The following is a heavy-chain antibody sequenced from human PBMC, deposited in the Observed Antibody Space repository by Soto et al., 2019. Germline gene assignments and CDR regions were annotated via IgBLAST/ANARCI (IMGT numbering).Heavy chain of an antibody. V-gene: IGHV3-21*01. CDR3: AREWYSGSSADYGMDV. D-gene: IGHD1-26*01. CDR1: GFSFSSYS. Sequence: PGGSLRLSCAASGFSFSSYSMNWVRQAPGKGLEWVSSISSDASNKNYADSVKGRFTISRDNSKNTLYLQMNSLRAEDTAVYYCAREWYSGSSADYGMDVWGQGTTVTVSS. CDR2: ISSDASNK. J-gene: IGHJ6*02.